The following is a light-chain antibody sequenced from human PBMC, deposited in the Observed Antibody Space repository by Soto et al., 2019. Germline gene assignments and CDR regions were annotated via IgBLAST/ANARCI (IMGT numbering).Light chain of an antibody. J-gene: IGKJ4*01. Sequence: DIVMTQSPDSLVVSLGERATINCRSSQNILNSPDKRNYLAWYQQKSGQPPKLLIYWASTRESGVPVRFSGSGSGTDFTHTISSLQAEDVAVYYYQQYSAPQITFGGGTKVEIK. CDR2: WAS. V-gene: IGKV4-1*01. CDR3: QQYSAPQIT. CDR1: QNILNSPDKRNY.